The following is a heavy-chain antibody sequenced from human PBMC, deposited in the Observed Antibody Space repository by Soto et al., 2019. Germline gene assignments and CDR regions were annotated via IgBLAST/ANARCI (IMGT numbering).Heavy chain of an antibody. Sequence: ETLSLTCTVPGGSISSYYWSWIRQPAGKGLEWIGRIYTSGSTNYNPSLKSRVTMSVDTSKNQFPLTLSSVTAADTAVYYCARACSSNSCYNVFDYWGQGTLVTVSS. J-gene: IGHJ4*02. V-gene: IGHV4-4*07. CDR3: ARACSSNSCYNVFDY. D-gene: IGHD2-2*02. CDR2: IYTSGST. CDR1: GGSISSYY.